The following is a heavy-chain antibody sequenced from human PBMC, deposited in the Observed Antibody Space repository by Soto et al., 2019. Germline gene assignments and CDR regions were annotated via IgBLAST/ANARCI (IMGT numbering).Heavy chain of an antibody. CDR1: GFTFSRYT. Sequence: GGSLRLSCAASGFTFSRYTMNWVRQAPGKGLEWLSYISGGGGTMSYADSVKGRVTISRDNAKNSLYLQMDSLRAEDTAVYYCARDKSGTYSIDYWGQGT. D-gene: IGHD1-26*01. V-gene: IGHV3-48*04. CDR2: ISGGGGTM. J-gene: IGHJ4*02. CDR3: ARDKSGTYSIDY.